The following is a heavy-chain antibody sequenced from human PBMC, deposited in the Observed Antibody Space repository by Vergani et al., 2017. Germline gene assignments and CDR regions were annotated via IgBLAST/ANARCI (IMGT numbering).Heavy chain of an antibody. V-gene: IGHV3-9*01. CDR1: GITFWKFG. CDR3: ARDTRGPEGADY. Sequence: EVDLVESGGGLAQPGGSLRLSCEASGITFWKFGMHWVRQGPGKGLEWVSGISWNSGAVDYADSVRGRFTISRANAKTSLYLQMNNLRAEDTAVYYCARDTRGPEGADYWGQGTLVTVSS. D-gene: IGHD1-14*01. J-gene: IGHJ4*02. CDR2: ISWNSGAV.